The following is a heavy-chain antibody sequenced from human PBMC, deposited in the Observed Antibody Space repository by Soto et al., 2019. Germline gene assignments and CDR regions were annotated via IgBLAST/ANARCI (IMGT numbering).Heavy chain of an antibody. V-gene: IGHV1-3*01. D-gene: IGHD3-10*02. CDR1: GYIFTNYA. CDR3: AIFPFCSGSYSSDFFDF. J-gene: IGHJ4*02. CDR2: INAANGNT. Sequence: ASVKVSCKASGYIFTNYAMHWVRQAPGQRLEWMGWINAANGNTKYSQKFQGRVTITTDTSASTAYMELSSLRSEDTAVYYCAIFPFCSGSYSSDFFDFCSQRTLVIGSS.